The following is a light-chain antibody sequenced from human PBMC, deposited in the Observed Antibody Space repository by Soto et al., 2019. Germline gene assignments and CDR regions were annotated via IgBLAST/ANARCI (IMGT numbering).Light chain of an antibody. CDR3: SSFDTDNLHVV. CDR1: SSDIGNYNY. J-gene: IGLJ2*01. Sequence: QSALTQPASVSGSPGQSITISCSGNSSDIGNYNYVSWYQQHPGKAPRLMIYGVSDRPSGVSNRFSGSKSGNTASLTISGLQPEDEADYYCSSFDTDNLHVVFGGGTKLTVL. V-gene: IGLV2-14*01. CDR2: GVS.